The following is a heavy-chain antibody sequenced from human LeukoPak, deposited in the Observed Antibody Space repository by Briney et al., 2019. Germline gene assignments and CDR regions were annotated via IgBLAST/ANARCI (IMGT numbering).Heavy chain of an antibody. Sequence: SQTLSLTCTVSGGSISSGGYYWSWIRQHPGKGLEWVGFIYSSGSSYYNPSLKSRVTISVDTSKNQFSLELSSVTAADAAVYYCARGFGSGTYYYDSRGQGTVVTVSS. J-gene: IGHJ4*02. D-gene: IGHD3-10*01. CDR1: GGSISSGGYY. CDR2: IYSSGSS. CDR3: ARGFGSGTYYYDS. V-gene: IGHV4-31*03.